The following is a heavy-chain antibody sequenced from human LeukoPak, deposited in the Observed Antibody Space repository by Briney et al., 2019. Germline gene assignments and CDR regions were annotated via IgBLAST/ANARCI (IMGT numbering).Heavy chain of an antibody. CDR2: ISIRGVNP. J-gene: IGHJ4*02. V-gene: IGHV3-23*01. CDR1: GFTFNNYA. CDR3: ARGQIPLGELLRFDC. D-gene: IGHD1-26*01. Sequence: PGGSLRLSCVVSGFTFNNYAMSWVRQAPGKGLEWVSSISIRGVNPTYADSVKGRFTTSRDNSKNTLYLQMNSLRADDTAIYYCARGQIPLGELLRFDCWGQGTLVTVSS.